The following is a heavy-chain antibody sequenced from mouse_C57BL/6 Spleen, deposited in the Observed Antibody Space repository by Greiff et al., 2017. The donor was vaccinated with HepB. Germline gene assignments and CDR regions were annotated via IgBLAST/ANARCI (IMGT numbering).Heavy chain of an antibody. D-gene: IGHD1-1*01. J-gene: IGHJ3*01. CDR2: IYPRDGST. V-gene: IGHV1-78*01. Sequence: QVQLQQSDAELVKPGASVKISCKVSGYTFTDHTIHWMKQRPEQGLEWIRYIYPRDGSTKYNEKFKGKATLTADKSSSTAYMQLNSLTSEDSAVYFCARSGNYYGSSVWFAYWGQGTLVTVSA. CDR3: ARSGNYYGSSVWFAY. CDR1: GYTFTDHT.